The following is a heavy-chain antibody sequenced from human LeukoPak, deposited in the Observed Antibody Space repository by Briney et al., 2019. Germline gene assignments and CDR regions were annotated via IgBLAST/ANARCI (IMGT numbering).Heavy chain of an antibody. CDR1: GLTFRSYA. J-gene: IGHJ5*02. Sequence: GGSLRLSCAASGLTFRSYAMNWVRQAPGKGLEWVSAISGSGGSTYYADSVKGRFTTSRDNSKNMLYLQMNSLRAEDTAVYYCARSGYNRFDPWGQGTLVTVSS. V-gene: IGHV3-23*01. CDR3: ARSGYNRFDP. D-gene: IGHD5-12*01. CDR2: ISGSGGST.